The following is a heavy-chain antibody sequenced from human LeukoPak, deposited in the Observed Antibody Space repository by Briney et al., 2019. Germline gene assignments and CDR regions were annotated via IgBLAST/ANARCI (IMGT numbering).Heavy chain of an antibody. CDR3: ARDMGYYYGSGSYYTPPHDY. D-gene: IGHD3-10*01. V-gene: IGHV3-7*01. CDR1: GFTFSSYW. J-gene: IGHJ4*02. Sequence: PGGSLRLSCAASGFTFSSYWMSWVRQAPGKGLEWVANIKQDGSEKYYVDSVKGRFTISRDNAKNSLYLQMNSLRAEDTAVYYCARDMGYYYGSGSYYTPPHDYWGRGTLVTVSS. CDR2: IKQDGSEK.